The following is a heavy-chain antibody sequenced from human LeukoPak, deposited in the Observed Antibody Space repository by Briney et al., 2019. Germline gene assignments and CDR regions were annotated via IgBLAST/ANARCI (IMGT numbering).Heavy chain of an antibody. D-gene: IGHD3-3*01. CDR1: GGYIGSYY. J-gene: IGHJ6*03. CDR2: IHTTENT. CDR3: AITSPLEWLLNYYMDV. V-gene: IGHV4-4*07. Sequence: SETLSLTCTVSGGYIGSYYWSWIRQPAGKGLEWIGCIHTTENTDYNPSLKSRVTMSVDMSTSQVSLTLTSVTAADTAVYYCAITSPLEWLLNYYMDVWGKGTTVTVSS.